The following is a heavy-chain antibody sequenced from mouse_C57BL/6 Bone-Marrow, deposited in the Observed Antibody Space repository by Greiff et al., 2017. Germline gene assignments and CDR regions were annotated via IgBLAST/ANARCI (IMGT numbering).Heavy chain of an antibody. CDR3: ASLWLGRRRFAY. D-gene: IGHD2-2*01. CDR2: IYPKSGNT. CDR1: GYTFTSYG. Sequence: QVQLQQSGAELARPGASVKLSCKASGYTFTSYGISWVKQRPGQSLEWIGEIYPKSGNTYYNEKFKGKATLTADKSSSTAYMELRSLTSEDSAVYFGASLWLGRRRFAYWGQGTLVTVSA. J-gene: IGHJ3*01. V-gene: IGHV1-81*01.